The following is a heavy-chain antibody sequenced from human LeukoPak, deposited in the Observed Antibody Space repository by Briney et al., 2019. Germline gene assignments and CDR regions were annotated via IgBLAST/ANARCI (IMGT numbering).Heavy chain of an antibody. Sequence: SETLSLTCTVSGGSISSYYWTWIRQHPGKGLEWIGYIDYSGNTYYNPSLKSRLTISVDTSKNQFSLKLSSVTAADTAMYYCARDLFGSGGYWFDPWGQGTLVTVSS. D-gene: IGHD3-10*01. CDR2: IDYSGNT. CDR1: GGSISSYY. J-gene: IGHJ5*02. CDR3: ARDLFGSGGYWFDP. V-gene: IGHV4-59*06.